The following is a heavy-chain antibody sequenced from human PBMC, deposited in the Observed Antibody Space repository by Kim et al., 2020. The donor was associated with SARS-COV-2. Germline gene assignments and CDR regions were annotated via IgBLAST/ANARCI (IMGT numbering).Heavy chain of an antibody. D-gene: IGHD6-13*01. Sequence: GTNYAQKFQGRVTRTSDTSLSTAYMELSRLRADDTAVYYCARESSSLVNYWGQGTLVTVSS. CDR3: ARESSSLVNY. CDR2: GT. V-gene: IGHV1-2*02. J-gene: IGHJ4*02.